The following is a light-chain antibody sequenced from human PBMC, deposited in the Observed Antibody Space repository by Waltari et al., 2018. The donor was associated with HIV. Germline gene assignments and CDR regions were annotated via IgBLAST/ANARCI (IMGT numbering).Light chain of an antibody. J-gene: IGLJ1*01. V-gene: IGLV2-14*01. CDR3: SSYTSSYTFV. CDR2: DVA. CDR1: SGDIGGYDY. Sequence: QSALTQPASVSGSPGQSITISCTGTSGDIGGYDYVSWYQQRPGKAPKLMIYDVAKRPSGVSYRFSGSKSGNTASLTISGLQAEDEADYYCSSYTSSYTFVFGPGTTVTVL.